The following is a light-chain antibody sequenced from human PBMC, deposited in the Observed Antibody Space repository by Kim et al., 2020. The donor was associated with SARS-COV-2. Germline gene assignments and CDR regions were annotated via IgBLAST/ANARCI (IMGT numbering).Light chain of an antibody. CDR1: QSVSSSY. Sequence: PGERATPSCRASQSVSSSYLAWSPQKPGQAPRLLIYGASSRATGIPDRFSGSGSGTDFTLTISRLEPEDFAVYYCQQYGSSPWSFGQGTKVDIK. CDR2: GAS. V-gene: IGKV3-20*01. J-gene: IGKJ1*01. CDR3: QQYGSSPWS.